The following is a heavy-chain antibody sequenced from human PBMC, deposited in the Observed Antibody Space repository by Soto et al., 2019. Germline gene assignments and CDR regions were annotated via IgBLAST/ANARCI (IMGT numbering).Heavy chain of an antibody. CDR3: PHVLTCLGGGTCYASEEYLKG. CDR2: IYWDDDK. J-gene: IGHJ6*01. CDR1: GFSLSTTAVS. V-gene: IGHV2-5*02. D-gene: IGHD3-16*01. Sequence: SGPTLVNPTQTLTLTCTFSGFSLSTTAVSVGWIRQPPGKALEWLALIYWDDDKRYSPSLKSRLTITKDTSKNQVVLTMTNIDSLHKTIYLCPHVLTCLGGGTCYASEEYLKGWREGTTVTV.